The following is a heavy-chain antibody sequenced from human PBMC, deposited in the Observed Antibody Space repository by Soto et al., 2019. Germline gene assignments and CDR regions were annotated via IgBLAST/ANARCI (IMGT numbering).Heavy chain of an antibody. V-gene: IGHV3-11*06. Sequence: PGVPLRRSCAASGFTFSDYYMSWIRQAPGKGLEWVSYISSSSSYTNYADSVKVRFTISRDNAKNSLYLQMDSLRAENTAVYYCASCMDTAMAPDYWGQGTLVTVSS. CDR3: ASCMDTAMAPDY. CDR1: GFTFSDYY. CDR2: ISSSSSYT. J-gene: IGHJ4*02. D-gene: IGHD5-18*01.